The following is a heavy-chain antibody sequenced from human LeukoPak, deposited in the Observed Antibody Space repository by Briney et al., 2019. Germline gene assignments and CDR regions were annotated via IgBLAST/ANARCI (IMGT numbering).Heavy chain of an antibody. Sequence: PSETLSLTCTVSGGSISSYYWSWIRQPPGKGLEWIGYIYYSGSTNYNPSLKSRVTISVDTSKNQFSLKLSSVTAADTAVYYCAKDSNGWEYSYGLEALDYWGQGTLVTVSS. J-gene: IGHJ4*02. CDR2: IYYSGST. CDR1: GGSISSYY. D-gene: IGHD5-18*01. CDR3: AKDSNGWEYSYGLEALDY. V-gene: IGHV4-59*12.